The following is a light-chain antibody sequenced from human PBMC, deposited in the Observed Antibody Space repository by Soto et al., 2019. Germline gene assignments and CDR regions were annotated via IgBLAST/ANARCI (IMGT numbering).Light chain of an antibody. CDR1: QSVSSN. Sequence: EIVVTQSPATMSVSPLARANLSCRASQSVSSNLAWYQQKPGQAPRLLIYGASTRATGIPARFSGSGSGTEFTLTISSLQSEDFAVYYCQQYNNWPFTFGQGTKVDIK. CDR2: GAS. CDR3: QQYNNWPFT. J-gene: IGKJ1*01. V-gene: IGKV3-15*01.